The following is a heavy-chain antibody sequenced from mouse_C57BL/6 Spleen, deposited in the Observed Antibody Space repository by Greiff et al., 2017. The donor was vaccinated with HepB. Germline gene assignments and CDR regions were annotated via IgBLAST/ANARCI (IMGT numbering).Heavy chain of an antibody. V-gene: IGHV5-6*01. CDR2: ISSGGSYT. CDR3: ARRAGAFYAMDY. J-gene: IGHJ4*01. CDR1: GFTFSSYG. D-gene: IGHD6-1*01. Sequence: EVHLVESGGDLVKPGGSLKLSCAASGFTFSSYGMSWVRQTPDKRLEWVATISSGGSYTYYPDSVKGRFTISRDNAKNTLYLQMSSLKSEDTAMYYCARRAGAFYAMDYWGQGTSVTVSS.